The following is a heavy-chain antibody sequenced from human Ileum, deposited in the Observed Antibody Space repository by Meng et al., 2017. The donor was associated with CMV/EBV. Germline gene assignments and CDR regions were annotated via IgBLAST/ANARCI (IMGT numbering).Heavy chain of an antibody. CDR1: GFTFSSYS. CDR2: ISNSSSYI. V-gene: IGHV3-21*01. D-gene: IGHD3-16*01. CDR3: ASLSIGGLAHDAFDI. J-gene: IGHJ3*02. Sequence: GGSLRPSCAASGFTFSSYSMNWVRQAPGNGLEWVSSISNSSSYIYYADSVKGRFTISRDNAKNSLYLQMNSLRAEDTAVYYCASLSIGGLAHDAFDIWGQGTMVTVSS.